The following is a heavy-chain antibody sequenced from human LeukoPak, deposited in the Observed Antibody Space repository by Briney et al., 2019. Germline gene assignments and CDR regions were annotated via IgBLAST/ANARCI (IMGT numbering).Heavy chain of an antibody. D-gene: IGHD2-15*01. CDR3: ARAPNLGYCSGGSCYSGNWFDP. V-gene: IGHV4-34*01. CDR2: INHSGST. CDR1: GGSFSGYY. J-gene: IGHJ5*02. Sequence: SETLSLTCAVYGGSFSGYYWSWIRQPPGKGLEWIGEINHSGSTNYNPSFKSRVTISVDTSKNQFSLKLSSVTAADTAVYYCARAPNLGYCSGGSCYSGNWFDPWGQGTLVTVSS.